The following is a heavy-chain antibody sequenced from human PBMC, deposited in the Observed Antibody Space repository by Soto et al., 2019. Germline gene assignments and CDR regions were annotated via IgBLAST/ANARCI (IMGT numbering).Heavy chain of an antibody. CDR2: MYKTGET. J-gene: IGHJ6*02. V-gene: IGHV4-61*01. Sequence: SETLSLTCTVSGGSVSTGMKYWGWVRQPPGKALEFIGYMYKTGETLLNSSLKSRVTLSMETSKNQFSLTLSSVTAADTAVYFCMKAHESGDFLGMSVWGPGTTVTVSS. CDR1: GGSVSTGMKY. CDR3: MKAHESGDFLGMSV. D-gene: IGHD3-10*01.